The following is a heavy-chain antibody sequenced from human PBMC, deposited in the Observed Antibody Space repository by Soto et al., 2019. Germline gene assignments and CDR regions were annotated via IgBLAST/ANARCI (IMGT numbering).Heavy chain of an antibody. V-gene: IGHV5-51*01. CDR1: GYTFSNYW. J-gene: IGHJ3*01. CDR2: IDPHDAST. CDR3: ASWGQWLFSHDGFDV. D-gene: IGHD6-19*01. Sequence: EVQLVQSGAEVKKPGDSLKISCRGSGYTFSNYWIAWVRQMPGKGLEWVGIIDPHDASTRYSPSLQGQFTISADKSISTAYLHWTSLKASDPAMYYCASWGQWLFSHDGFDVWAQGTMLSVS.